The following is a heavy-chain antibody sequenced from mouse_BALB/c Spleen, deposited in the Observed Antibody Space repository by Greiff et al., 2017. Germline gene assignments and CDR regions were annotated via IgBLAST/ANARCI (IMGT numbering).Heavy chain of an antibody. J-gene: IGHJ4*01. V-gene: IGHV1-14*01. CDR2: INPYNDGT. CDR3: ARSDGGYAMDY. CDR1: GYTFTSYV. D-gene: IGHD2-3*01. Sequence: VQLKESGPELVKPGASVKMSCKASGYTFTSYVMHWVKQKPGQGLEWIGYINPYNDGTKYNEKFKGKATLTSDKSSSTAYMELSSLTSEDSAVYYCARSDGGYAMDYWGQGTSVTVSS.